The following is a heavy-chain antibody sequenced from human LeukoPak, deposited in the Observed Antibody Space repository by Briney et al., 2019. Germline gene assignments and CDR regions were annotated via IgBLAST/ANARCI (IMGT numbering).Heavy chain of an antibody. V-gene: IGHV3-30*04. Sequence: GRSLRLSCAASGFTFDDYAMHWVRQAPGKGLEWVAVISYDGSNKYYADSVKGRFTISRDNSKNTLYLQMNSLRAEDTAVYYCARGDYYDSSGPIDYWGQGTLVTVSS. CDR2: ISYDGSNK. D-gene: IGHD3-22*01. J-gene: IGHJ4*02. CDR1: GFTFDDYA. CDR3: ARGDYYDSSGPIDY.